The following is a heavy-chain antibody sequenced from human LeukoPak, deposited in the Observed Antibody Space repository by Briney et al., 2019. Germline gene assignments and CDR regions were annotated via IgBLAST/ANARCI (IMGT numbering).Heavy chain of an antibody. CDR1: GGSISSYY. D-gene: IGHD4-17*01. V-gene: IGHV4-4*07. J-gene: IGHJ4*02. CDR3: ARDGVGYGVNFDY. Sequence: PSETLSLTCTVSGGSISSYYWSWIRQPAGKGLEWIGRIYSSGSTNYNPSLKSRVTMSVDTSKHQFSLNLSSVTAADTAVYYCARDGVGYGVNFDYWGQGTLVTVSS. CDR2: IYSSGST.